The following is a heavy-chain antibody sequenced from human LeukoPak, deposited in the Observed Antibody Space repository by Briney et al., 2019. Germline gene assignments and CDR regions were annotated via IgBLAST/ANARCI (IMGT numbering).Heavy chain of an antibody. CDR2: IYYSGST. J-gene: IGHJ4*02. Sequence: PSETLSLTCTVSGGSISSSSYYWGWIRQPPGKGLEWIGSIYYSGSTYYNPSLKSRVTISVDTSKNQFSLKLSSVTAADTAVYYCARHYDSSGYSHLYYFDYWGQGTLVTVSS. V-gene: IGHV4-39*01. D-gene: IGHD3-22*01. CDR1: GGSISSSSYY. CDR3: ARHYDSSGYSHLYYFDY.